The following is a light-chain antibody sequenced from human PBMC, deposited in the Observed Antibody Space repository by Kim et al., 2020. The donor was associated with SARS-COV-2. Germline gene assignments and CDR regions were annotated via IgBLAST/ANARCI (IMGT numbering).Light chain of an antibody. CDR1: QSVSSN. Sequence: VSRGKRTTLSCRASQSVSSNLAWYQQKPGQAPRLLIYGASTRASGIPARFSGSGSGTDFTLTISSLQSEDFAVYYCQQYNNWPPTFGQGTKVDIK. V-gene: IGKV3-15*01. J-gene: IGKJ1*01. CDR3: QQYNNWPPT. CDR2: GAS.